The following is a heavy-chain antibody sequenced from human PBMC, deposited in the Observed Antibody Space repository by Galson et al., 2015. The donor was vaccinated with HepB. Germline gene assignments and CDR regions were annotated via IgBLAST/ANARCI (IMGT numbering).Heavy chain of an antibody. Sequence: SLRLSCAASGFTFGDYAMSWVRQAPGKGLEWVGFIRSKAYGGTTEYAASVKGRFTISRDDSKSIAYLQMNSLKTEDTAVYYCTRDLGYCSGGSCYMGANDYWGQGTLVTVSS. V-gene: IGHV3-49*04. CDR3: TRDLGYCSGGSCYMGANDY. CDR1: GFTFGDYA. CDR2: IRSKAYGGTT. D-gene: IGHD2-15*01. J-gene: IGHJ4*02.